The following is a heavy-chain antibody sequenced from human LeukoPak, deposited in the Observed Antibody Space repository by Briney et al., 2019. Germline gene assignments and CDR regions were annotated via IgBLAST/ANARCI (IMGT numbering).Heavy chain of an antibody. D-gene: IGHD2-8*02. V-gene: IGHV4-59*01. J-gene: IGHJ4*02. CDR1: GGSISSYY. CDR2: IYYSGST. CDR3: ARIDRPRVVYDY. Sequence: NPSETLSLTCTVSGGSISSYYWSWIRQPPGKGLEWIGYIYYSGSTNYNPSLKSRVTISVDTSKNQFSLKLSSVTAADTAVYYCARIDRPRVVYDYWGQGTLVAVSS.